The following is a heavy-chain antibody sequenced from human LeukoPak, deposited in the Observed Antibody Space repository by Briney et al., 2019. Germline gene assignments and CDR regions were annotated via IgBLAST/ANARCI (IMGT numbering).Heavy chain of an antibody. V-gene: IGHV1-8*03. Sequence: ASVKVSCKASGYTFTSYDINWVRQATGQGLEWMGWMNPNSGNTGYAQKFQGRVTITRNTSISTAYMELSRLRSDDTAVYYCARSALWRSSTSCYGYWGQGTLVTVSS. J-gene: IGHJ4*02. CDR2: MNPNSGNT. CDR1: GYTFTSYD. D-gene: IGHD2-2*01. CDR3: ARSALWRSSTSCYGY.